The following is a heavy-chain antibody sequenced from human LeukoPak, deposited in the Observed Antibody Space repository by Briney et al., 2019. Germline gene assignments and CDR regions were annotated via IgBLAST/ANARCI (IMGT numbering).Heavy chain of an antibody. J-gene: IGHJ4*02. V-gene: IGHV1-58*02. CDR3: AAFPLTGTTYFDY. CDR2: IVVGSGNT. CDR1: GFTFTSSA. Sequence: SVKVSCKASGFTFTSSAMQWVRQARGQRLEWIGWIVVGSGNTNHAQKFQERVTITRDMSTSTAYMELSSLRSEDTAVYYCAAFPLTGTTYFDYWGQGTLVTVSS. D-gene: IGHD1-7*01.